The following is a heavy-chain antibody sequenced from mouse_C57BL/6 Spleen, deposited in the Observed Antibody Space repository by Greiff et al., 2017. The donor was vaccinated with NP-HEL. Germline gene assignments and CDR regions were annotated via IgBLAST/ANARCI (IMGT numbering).Heavy chain of an antibody. CDR2: ILPGSGST. CDR3: ARSYDGYSAWFAY. CDR1: GYTFTGYW. Sequence: QVQLQQSGAELMKPGASVKLSCKATGYTFTGYWIEWVKQRPGHGLEWIGEILPGSGSTNYNAKFQGKATFTADTSSNTAYMQLSSLTTEDSAIYYCARSYDGYSAWFAYWGQGTLVTVSA. D-gene: IGHD2-3*01. J-gene: IGHJ3*01. V-gene: IGHV1-9*01.